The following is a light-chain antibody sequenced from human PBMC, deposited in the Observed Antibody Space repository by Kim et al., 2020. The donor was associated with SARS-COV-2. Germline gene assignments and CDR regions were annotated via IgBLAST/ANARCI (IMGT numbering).Light chain of an antibody. CDR1: QSVLYSSNNKNY. CDR3: QQYYSTPLT. Sequence: ATINCQSSQSVLYSSNNKNYLAWYQQKPGQPPKLLIYWASTRESGVPDRFSGSGSGTDFTLTISSLQAEDVAVYYCQQYYSTPLTFGGGTKVEIK. V-gene: IGKV4-1*01. J-gene: IGKJ4*01. CDR2: WAS.